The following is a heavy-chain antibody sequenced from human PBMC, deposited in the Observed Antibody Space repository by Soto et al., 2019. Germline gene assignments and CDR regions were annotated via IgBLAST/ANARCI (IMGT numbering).Heavy chain of an antibody. Sequence: QVQLVQSGAEVKKPGASVKVSCKASGYTFTSYGISWVRQAPGQGLEWMGWISAYNGNTNYAQKLQGRVTMTTDTSTSTAYMELMGLRSADTAVYYCARRGEYSSGWYLLVGGMDAWGQGTTVTVSS. CDR3: ARRGEYSSGWYLLVGGMDA. CDR1: GYTFTSYG. V-gene: IGHV1-18*01. J-gene: IGHJ6*02. CDR2: ISAYNGNT. D-gene: IGHD6-19*01.